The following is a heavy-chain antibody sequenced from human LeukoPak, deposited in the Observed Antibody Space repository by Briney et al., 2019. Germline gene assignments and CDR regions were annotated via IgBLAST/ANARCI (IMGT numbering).Heavy chain of an antibody. D-gene: IGHD4-17*01. Sequence: SETLSLTCAVYGGSFSGYYWSWIRQPPGKGLEWIGEINHSGSTNYNPSPTSRVTISVDTSKNQFSLKLSSVTAADTAVYYCARYGDLYYYMDVWGKGTTVTVSS. V-gene: IGHV4-34*01. CDR2: INHSGST. CDR3: ARYGDLYYYMDV. CDR1: GGSFSGYY. J-gene: IGHJ6*03.